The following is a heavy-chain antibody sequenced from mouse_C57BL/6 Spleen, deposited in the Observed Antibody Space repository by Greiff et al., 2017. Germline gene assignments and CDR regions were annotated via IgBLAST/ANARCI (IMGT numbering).Heavy chain of an antibody. J-gene: IGHJ4*01. Sequence: QVQLQQSGAELVRPGTSVKVSCKASGYAFTNYLIEWVKQRPGQGLEWIGVINPGSGGTNYNEKFKGKATLTADKSSSTAYMQLSSLTAEDSAVYFCARESVAMDYWGQGTSVTVSS. CDR3: ARESVAMDY. CDR2: INPGSGGT. CDR1: GYAFTNYL. V-gene: IGHV1-54*01.